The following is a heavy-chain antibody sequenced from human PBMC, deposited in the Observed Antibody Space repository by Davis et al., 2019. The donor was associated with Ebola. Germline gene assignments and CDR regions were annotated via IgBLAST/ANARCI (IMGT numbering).Heavy chain of an antibody. J-gene: IGHJ6*02. CDR1: GYTFTSYA. V-gene: IGHV1-3*01. Sequence: ASVKVSCKASGYTFTSYAMHWVRQAPGQRLEWMGWINAGNGNTKYSQKFQGRVTITRDTSASTAYMELSSLRSEDTAVYYCASLTVARYYYYGMDVWGQGTTVTVSS. D-gene: IGHD4-23*01. CDR3: ASLTVARYYYYGMDV. CDR2: INAGNGNT.